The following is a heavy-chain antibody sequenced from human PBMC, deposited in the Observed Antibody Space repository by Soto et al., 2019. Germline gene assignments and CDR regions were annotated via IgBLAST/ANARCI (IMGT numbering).Heavy chain of an antibody. D-gene: IGHD4-4*01. J-gene: IGHJ4*02. CDR3: AKPSQPYSAPYYFDD. V-gene: IGHV3-30*18. CDR2: ISYDGSTI. CDR1: GFTFSNYG. Sequence: PGGSLRLSCAASGFTFSNYGMHWVRQAPGKGLEWVAIISYDGSTIYYADSVKGRFTISRDNSKNTLYLQLNTLRTEDTAVYYCAKPSQPYSAPYYFDDWGQGTLVTVSS.